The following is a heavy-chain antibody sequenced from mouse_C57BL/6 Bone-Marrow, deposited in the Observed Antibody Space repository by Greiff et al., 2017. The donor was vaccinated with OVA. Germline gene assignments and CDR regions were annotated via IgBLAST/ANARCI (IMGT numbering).Heavy chain of an antibody. D-gene: IGHD2-2*01. J-gene: IGHJ3*01. CDR1: GYKFHSYN. V-gene: IGHV1-12*01. CDR2: IYPVNGDT. CDR3: ARIGVTRSWFAY. Sequence: LQQSGAELVRPGASVKMSCKASGYKFHSYNMHWVKQTPRQGLEWIGAIYPVNGDTSYNQKFKGKDTLTVDKSSSTAYMQLSSLTSEDSAVYFCARIGVTRSWFAYWGQGTLVTVSA.